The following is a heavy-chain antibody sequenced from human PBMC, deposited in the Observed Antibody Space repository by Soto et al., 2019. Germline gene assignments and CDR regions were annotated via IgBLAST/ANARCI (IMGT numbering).Heavy chain of an antibody. Sequence: ASVKVSCKASDYTFPSYGINWVRQAPGQGLEWMGWISARNGDTNFAQKFQDRVTMTTDTSTTTAYMELRSLRSDDTAVYYCARDGRLLQYSSIPFMGVWGQGTTVTVS. D-gene: IGHD3-3*01. J-gene: IGHJ6*02. CDR2: ISARNGDT. CDR3: ARDGRLLQYSSIPFMGV. V-gene: IGHV1-18*01. CDR1: DYTFPSYG.